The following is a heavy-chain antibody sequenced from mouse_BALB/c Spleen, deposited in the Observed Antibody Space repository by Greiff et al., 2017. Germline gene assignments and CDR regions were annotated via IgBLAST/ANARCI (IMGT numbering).Heavy chain of an antibody. J-gene: IGHJ1*01. CDR1: GYTFSSYW. CDR3: ARSNWDGYFDV. Sequence: QVQLKESGAELMKPGASVKISCKATGYTFSSYWIEWVKQRPGHGLEWIGEILPGSGSTNYNEKFKGKATFTADTSSNTAYMQLSSLTSEDSAVYSCARSNWDGYFDVWGAGTTVTVSS. D-gene: IGHD4-1*01. CDR2: ILPGSGST. V-gene: IGHV1-9*01.